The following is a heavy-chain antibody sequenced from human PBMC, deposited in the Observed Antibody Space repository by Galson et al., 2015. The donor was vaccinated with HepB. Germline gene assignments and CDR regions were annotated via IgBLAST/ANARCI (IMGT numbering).Heavy chain of an antibody. Sequence: ETLSLTCTVSGGPVAGSSYYWGWIRQPPGKGLEWIGSIHYSGRTYYNSSLKSRVTLSIETSRKQLSLNLRSVTAADTAVYYCARGPYDDNGYYQYGMDHWGQGTLVTVSS. CDR2: IHYSGRT. CDR3: ARGPYDDNGYYQYGMDH. J-gene: IGHJ4*02. V-gene: IGHV4-39*01. CDR1: GGPVAGSSYY. D-gene: IGHD3-22*01.